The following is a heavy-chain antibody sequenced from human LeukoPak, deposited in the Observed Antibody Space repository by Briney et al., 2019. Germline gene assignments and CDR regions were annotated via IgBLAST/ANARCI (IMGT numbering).Heavy chain of an antibody. D-gene: IGHD6-19*01. CDR3: ARVGSSGWYVHPTLDY. CDR2: INPSNGDT. Sequence: GASVKVSCKASGYTFSGYYIHWVRQAPGQGLEWMAWINPSNGDTNYAQKFQGRVTMTRDTFISTAYMELTRLISDDTAVYYCARVGSSGWYVHPTLDYWGQGTLVTVSS. J-gene: IGHJ4*02. CDR1: GYTFSGYY. V-gene: IGHV1-2*02.